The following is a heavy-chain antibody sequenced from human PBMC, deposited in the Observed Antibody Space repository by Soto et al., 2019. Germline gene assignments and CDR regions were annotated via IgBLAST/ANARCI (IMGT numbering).Heavy chain of an antibody. Sequence: GGSLRLSCAASGFTFSSSWMHWVRQAPGKGLVWVSRIHSDGISTSYADSVKGRFTISRDNAKNTLYLQMNSLRAEDTAVFYCARAQAIGYCSSATCFDAFDIWGQGTMVTVSS. CDR1: GFTFSSSW. CDR2: IHSDGIST. D-gene: IGHD2-2*01. V-gene: IGHV3-74*01. CDR3: ARAQAIGYCSSATCFDAFDI. J-gene: IGHJ3*02.